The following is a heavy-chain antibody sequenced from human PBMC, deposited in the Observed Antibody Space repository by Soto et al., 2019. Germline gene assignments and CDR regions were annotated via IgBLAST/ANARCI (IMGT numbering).Heavy chain of an antibody. V-gene: IGHV3-30-3*01. CDR2: ISYDGSNK. J-gene: IGHJ6*04. Sequence: GGSLRLSCASSGFTFSSYAMHLVRQAPGKGLEWVAVISYDGSNKYYADSVKGRFTISRDNSKNTLYLQMNSLRAEDTAVYYCARDLGYAGSHQAGYYYSVMAFWGKGTTVPVSP. CDR1: GFTFSSYA. D-gene: IGHD5-18*01. CDR3: ARDLGYAGSHQAGYYYSVMAF.